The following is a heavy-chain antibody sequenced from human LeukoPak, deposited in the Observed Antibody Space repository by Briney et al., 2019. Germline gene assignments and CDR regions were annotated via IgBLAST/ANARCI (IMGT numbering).Heavy chain of an antibody. CDR2: IYPRYSDP. J-gene: IGHJ1*01. CDR3: ARNHTSYGRLYF. D-gene: IGHD1-1*01. CDR1: GYIFTNYW. V-gene: IGHV5-51*01. Sequence: GESLKISCKGFGYIFTNYWIGLVRAMPRKGLEWMGIIYPRYSDPRYSPSFQGQLTISADKSNTYLQLGSLSASDTAIYYCARNHTSYGRLYFWGQGNLVIVSA.